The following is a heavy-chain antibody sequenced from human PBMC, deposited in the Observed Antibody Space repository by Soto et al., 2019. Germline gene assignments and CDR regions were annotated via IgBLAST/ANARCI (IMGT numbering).Heavy chain of an antibody. CDR1: GFTFDDYA. CDR2: ISWNSGSI. Sequence: EVQLVESGGGLVQPGRSLRLSCAASGFTFDDYAMHWVRQAPGKGLEWVSGISWNSGSIGYADSVKGRFTISRDNAKKSLYLQMNSLRVEDTALYYCAKDIRDGSSPLWGQGTLVTVSS. D-gene: IGHD1-26*01. CDR3: AKDIRDGSSPL. J-gene: IGHJ4*02. V-gene: IGHV3-9*01.